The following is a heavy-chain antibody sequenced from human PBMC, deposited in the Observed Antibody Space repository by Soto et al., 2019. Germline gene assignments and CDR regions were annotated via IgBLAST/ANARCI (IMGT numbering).Heavy chain of an antibody. CDR2: ISYDGSNK. D-gene: IGHD6-19*01. J-gene: IGHJ5*02. CDR1: GFTFSSYA. V-gene: IGHV3-30-3*01. Sequence: GGSLRLSCAASGFTFSSYAMHWVRQAPGKGLEWVTVISYDGSNKYYADSVKGRFTISRDNSKNTLYLQMNSLRAEDTAVYYCARENIALAGIRGWFDPWGQGTLVTVSS. CDR3: ARENIALAGIRGWFDP.